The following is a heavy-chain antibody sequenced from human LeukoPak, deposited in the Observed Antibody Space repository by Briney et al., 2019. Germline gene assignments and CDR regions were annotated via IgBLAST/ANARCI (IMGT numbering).Heavy chain of an antibody. CDR2: ISSSSYII. V-gene: IGHV3-48*02. D-gene: IGHD2-21*01. CDR3: VRDRAYPFDY. Sequence: GGSLRLSCAVSGFTFSNYWMHWVRQAPGKGLEWVSHIYISSSSYIISYADSVKGRFTISRDNAQNSLYLQMNGLRDEDTAVYYCVRDRAYPFDYWGQGILVTVSS. CDR1: GFTFSNYW. J-gene: IGHJ4*02.